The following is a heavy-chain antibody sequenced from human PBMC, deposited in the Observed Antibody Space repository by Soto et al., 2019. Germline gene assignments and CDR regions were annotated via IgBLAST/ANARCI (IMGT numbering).Heavy chain of an antibody. Sequence: QVPLVESGGGVVQPGRSLRLSCAASGFTFSSYGMHWVRQAPGKGLEWVAVISYDGSNKYYADSVKGRLTISRDNSXNXLXXQMNSLRGEDTAVYYCAKDNGSGCDWLRVGDASDIWGQGTMVTVSS. J-gene: IGHJ3*02. D-gene: IGHD5-12*01. CDR2: ISYDGSNK. CDR3: AKDNGSGCDWLRVGDASDI. V-gene: IGHV3-30*18. CDR1: GFTFSSYG.